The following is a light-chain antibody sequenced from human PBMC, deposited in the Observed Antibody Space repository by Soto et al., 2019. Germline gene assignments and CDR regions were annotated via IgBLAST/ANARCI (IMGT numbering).Light chain of an antibody. Sequence: ESVVTQSPATLSGSPGERVTLSGSVSQFVSSRLAWYQQRSGQVPRRLIYDTSARAPGISARFSGSGSGTEFTLTISTLQSEDFAVYYCQEYLQWPPGMFGQGTKVDI. J-gene: IGKJ1*01. CDR1: QFVSSR. CDR3: QEYLQWPPGM. V-gene: IGKV3-15*01. CDR2: DTS.